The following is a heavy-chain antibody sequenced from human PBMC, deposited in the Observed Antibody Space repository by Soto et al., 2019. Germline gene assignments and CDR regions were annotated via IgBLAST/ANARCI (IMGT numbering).Heavy chain of an antibody. V-gene: IGHV1-18*01. J-gene: IGHJ4*02. CDR2: ISAHNGNT. Sequence: QVHLVQSGAEVKKPGASVKVSCKGSGYAFTTYGITWVRQAPGQGLEWRGWISAHNGNTNYAQKLQGRVTVTRDTSTSTAYMELRSLRSDDPAVYYCARGRYGDYWGQGALVTVSS. D-gene: IGHD1-1*01. CDR1: GYAFTTYG. CDR3: ARGRYGDY.